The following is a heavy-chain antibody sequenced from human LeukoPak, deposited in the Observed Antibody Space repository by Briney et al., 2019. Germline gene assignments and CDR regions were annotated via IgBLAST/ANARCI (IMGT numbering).Heavy chain of an antibody. V-gene: IGHV3-7*03. D-gene: IGHD5-18*01. Sequence: GGSLRLSCEASGFTFSRYWMSWVRQAPGKGLEWLANINQDGSEKYYVDSVKGRFTISRDNAENSLYLQMNSLRAEDTAVYYCARPPGQYSYAEAPFDYWGQGTLVTVSS. CDR1: GFTFSRYW. CDR3: ARPPGQYSYAEAPFDY. J-gene: IGHJ4*02. CDR2: INQDGSEK.